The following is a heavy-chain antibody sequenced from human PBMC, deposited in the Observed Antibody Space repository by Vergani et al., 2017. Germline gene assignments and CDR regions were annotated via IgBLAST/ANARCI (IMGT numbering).Heavy chain of an antibody. CDR3: ASYGGNAWFDY. Sequence: QLQLQESGPGLLKPSETLCLTCTVSGGSISSSSYYWGWIRQHPGKGLEWIGSIYYSGSTYYNPSLKSRVTISVDTSKNQFSLKLSSVTAADTAVYYCASYGGNAWFDYWGQGTLVTVSS. CDR2: IYYSGST. V-gene: IGHV4-39*01. D-gene: IGHD4-23*01. J-gene: IGHJ4*02. CDR1: GGSISSSSYY.